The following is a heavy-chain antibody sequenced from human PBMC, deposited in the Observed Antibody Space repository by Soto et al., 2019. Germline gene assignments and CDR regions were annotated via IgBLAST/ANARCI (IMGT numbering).Heavy chain of an antibody. V-gene: IGHV1-2*04. Sequence: GASVKVSCKASGYTFTGYYRHWVRQAPGQGLEWMGWINPNSGGTNYAQKFQGWVTMTRDTSISTAYMELSRLRSDDTAVYYCARETSIAAAGPYYYYYGMDVWGQGTTVTVSS. CDR2: INPNSGGT. J-gene: IGHJ6*02. CDR3: ARETSIAAAGPYYYYYGMDV. CDR1: GYTFTGYY. D-gene: IGHD6-13*01.